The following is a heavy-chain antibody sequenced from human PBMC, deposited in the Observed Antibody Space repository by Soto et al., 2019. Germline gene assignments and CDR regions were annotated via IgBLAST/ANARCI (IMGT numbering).Heavy chain of an antibody. J-gene: IGHJ4*02. CDR1: GHTFTNYD. Sequence: QVQLVQSGAEVKQPGASVKVSCRASGHTFTNYDISWVRQASGQGLEWMGWMNPDSANTGYAQKFQGRVTMTRDTSINTAYMELNSLTSEDTAVYYCARAIRDQLLSDYWGQGTLITVSS. CDR3: ARAIRDQLLSDY. D-gene: IGHD1-26*01. CDR2: MNPDSANT. V-gene: IGHV1-8*01.